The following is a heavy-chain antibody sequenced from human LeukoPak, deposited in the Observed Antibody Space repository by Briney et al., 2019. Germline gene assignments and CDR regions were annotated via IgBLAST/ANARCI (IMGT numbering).Heavy chain of an antibody. J-gene: IGHJ4*02. CDR1: GGSFSGYY. V-gene: IGHV4-34*01. D-gene: IGHD2-15*01. CDR2: INHSGST. CDR3: ARWDCSGGSCYGSLDY. Sequence: SETLSLTCAVYGGSFSGYYWSWIRQPPGKGLEWIGEINHSGSTNYNPSLKSRVTISVDTSKNQFSLKLSSVTAADTAVYYCARWDCSGGSCYGSLDYWGQGTLVTVPS.